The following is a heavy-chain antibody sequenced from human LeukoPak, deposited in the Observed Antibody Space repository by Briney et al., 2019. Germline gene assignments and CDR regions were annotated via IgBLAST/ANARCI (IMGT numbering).Heavy chain of an antibody. D-gene: IGHD3-3*01. CDR2: IIPILGIA. J-gene: IGHJ5*02. V-gene: IGHV1-69*02. Sequence: ASVKVSCKASGGTFSSCSISWVRQAPGQGLEWMGRIIPILGIANYAQKFQGRVTITAAKSTSTDYMDLSSLRSEDTAVYDCARVEGYYDFDFSTGWFDPWGQGTLVTVSS. CDR1: GGTFSSCS. CDR3: ARVEGYYDFDFSTGWFDP.